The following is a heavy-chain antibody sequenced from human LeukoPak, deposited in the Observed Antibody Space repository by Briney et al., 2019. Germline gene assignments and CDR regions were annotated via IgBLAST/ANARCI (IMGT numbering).Heavy chain of an antibody. CDR3: ARSDTAMAPPDY. V-gene: IGHV3-66*01. D-gene: IGHD5-18*01. CDR1: GFTVSSNY. CDR2: IYSGGST. J-gene: IGHJ4*02. Sequence: GGSLRLSCAASGFTVSSNYTSWVRQAPGKGLERVSVIYSGGSTYYADSVKGRFTISRDNSKNTLYLQMNSLRAEDTAVYYCARSDTAMAPPDYWGQGTLVTVSS.